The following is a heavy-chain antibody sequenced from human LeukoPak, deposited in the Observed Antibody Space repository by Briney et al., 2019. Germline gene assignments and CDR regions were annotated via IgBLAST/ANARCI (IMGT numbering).Heavy chain of an antibody. J-gene: IGHJ4*02. CDR2: IYTSGTT. CDR1: GGSTSTYY. CDR3: ARLYSSSSHFDY. D-gene: IGHD6-6*01. Sequence: SETLSLTCTVSGGSTSTYYWSWIRQPAGKGLEWIGHIYTSGTTNYNPSLKSRVTMSVDTSKNQFSLKLNSVTAADTAVYYCARLYSSSSHFDYWGQGTLVTVSS. V-gene: IGHV4-4*07.